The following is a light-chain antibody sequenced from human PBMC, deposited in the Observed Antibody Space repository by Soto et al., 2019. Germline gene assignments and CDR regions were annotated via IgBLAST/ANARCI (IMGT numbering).Light chain of an antibody. CDR2: AVS. CDR3: CSYTSRTTYV. CDR1: SSNIGNNY. J-gene: IGLJ1*01. Sequence: QSVLTQPPSVSAAPGQKVTISCSGSSSNIGNNYVSWYQQHPGKAPKLMIHAVSNRPSGISSRFSGSKSGNTASLTISGLQSEDEADYFCCSYTSRTTYVFGTGTKVTVL. V-gene: IGLV2-14*01.